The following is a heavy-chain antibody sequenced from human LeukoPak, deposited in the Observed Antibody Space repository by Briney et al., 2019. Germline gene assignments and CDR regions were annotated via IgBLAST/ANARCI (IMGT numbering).Heavy chain of an antibody. CDR2: IYYSGST. V-gene: IGHV4-30-4*01. CDR1: GGSISSGDYY. CDR3: ARGGRYTGWYWFDS. D-gene: IGHD6-19*01. Sequence: SETLSLTCTVSGGSISSGDYYWSWIRQPPGKGLEWTGYIYYSGSTYYNPSLKSRVTTSVDTSKNQFSLKLSSVTAADTAVYYCARGGRYTGWYWFDSWGQGTLVTVSS. J-gene: IGHJ5*01.